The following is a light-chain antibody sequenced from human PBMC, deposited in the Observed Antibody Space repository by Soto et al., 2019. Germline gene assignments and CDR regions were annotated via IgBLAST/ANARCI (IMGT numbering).Light chain of an antibody. CDR1: QDIRNY. Sequence: DLQMTQSPSSLSASVGDRVTITCQASQDIRNYLNWYQQKPGKAPKVLIYGASNLETGVPSRFTGSGFGTHFTFTVHSLQPEDIATYFCQQYDDFPLTFGGGTKVEIK. J-gene: IGKJ4*01. V-gene: IGKV1-33*01. CDR2: GAS. CDR3: QQYDDFPLT.